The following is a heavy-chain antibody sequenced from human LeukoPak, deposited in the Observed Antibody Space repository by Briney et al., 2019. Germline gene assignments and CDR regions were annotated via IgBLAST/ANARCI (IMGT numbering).Heavy chain of an antibody. CDR3: AGRLTYSYAIDY. V-gene: IGHV4-59*01. CDR2: IYYSGNS. J-gene: IGHJ4*02. CDR1: GGSISGYY. Sequence: PSETLSLTCTVSGGSISGYYWNWIRQPPGTGLEWFGHIYYSGNSSSTPSPRSRVTISVDTSKTQFSLRLSSVTAADTAMYYCAGRLTYSYAIDYWGQGTLVTVSS. D-gene: IGHD5-18*01.